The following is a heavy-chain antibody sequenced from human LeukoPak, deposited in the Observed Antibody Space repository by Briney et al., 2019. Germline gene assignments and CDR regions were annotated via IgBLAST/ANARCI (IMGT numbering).Heavy chain of an antibody. CDR3: ARGYSYGYHDY. CDR2: IWYDGINK. J-gene: IGHJ4*02. CDR1: GFTFSSYA. Sequence: PGGSLRLSCAASGFTFSSYAMHWVRQAPGKGLEWVAVIWYDGINKYYPDSVRGRFTISRDNSKNTLYLQMNILRAEDTAMYYCARGYSYGYHDYWGQGTLVTVSS. D-gene: IGHD5-18*01. V-gene: IGHV3-33*01.